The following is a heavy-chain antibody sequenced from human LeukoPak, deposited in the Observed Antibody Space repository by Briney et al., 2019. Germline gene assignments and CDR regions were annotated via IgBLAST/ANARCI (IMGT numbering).Heavy chain of an antibody. Sequence: SQTLSLTCTVSGGSISSRSYYCSWIRQPAGKGLEWIGRIYTSGSTNYNPSLKSRVTISVDTSKNQFSLKLSSVTAADTAVYYCARSTVTRLYNWFDPWGQGTLVTVSS. CDR1: GGSISSRSYY. CDR3: ARSTVTRLYNWFDP. V-gene: IGHV4-61*02. J-gene: IGHJ5*02. CDR2: IYTSGST. D-gene: IGHD4-17*01.